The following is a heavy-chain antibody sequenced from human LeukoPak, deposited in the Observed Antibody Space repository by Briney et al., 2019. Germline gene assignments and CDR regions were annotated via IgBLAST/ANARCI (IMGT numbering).Heavy chain of an antibody. V-gene: IGHV1-69*04. CDR1: GGSFSTYA. J-gene: IGHJ4*02. CDR2: IIPILDIA. D-gene: IGHD3-22*01. Sequence: SVKVSCKASGGSFSTYAITWVRQAPGQGLEWMGRIIPILDIANYAQKFQGRVTITTDKSTSTAYMELSSLRSEDTAVYYCASRFGDYDSSGYQYWGQGTLVTVSS. CDR3: ASRFGDYDSSGYQY.